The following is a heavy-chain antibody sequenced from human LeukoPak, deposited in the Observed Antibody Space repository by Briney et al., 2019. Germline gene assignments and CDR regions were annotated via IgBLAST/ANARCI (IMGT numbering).Heavy chain of an antibody. CDR3: AKRDTSGLYYFDY. J-gene: IGHJ4*02. CDR2: ITNGGDNT. Sequence: QSGGSLTLSCAASGFTSSIYGMSWVRQAPGKGLEWVSSITNGGDNTYYADFVQGRFTIYRDNSKNSLHLQMSSLRAEDTAIYFCAKRDTSGLYYFDYWGQGTLVTVSS. CDR1: GFTSSIYG. D-gene: IGHD3-10*01. V-gene: IGHV3-23*01.